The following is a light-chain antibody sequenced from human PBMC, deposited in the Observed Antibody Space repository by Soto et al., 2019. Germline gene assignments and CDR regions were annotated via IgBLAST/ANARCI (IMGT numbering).Light chain of an antibody. Sequence: QSVLTQPASVSGSPGRSITSSCTGTSSDVGAYKYVSWYQQHPGKAPKLMIYEVSNRPSGVSNRFSGSKSGNTASVTISGLQAEDEADYYCSSYTSTNTQVFGTGTKVTVL. J-gene: IGLJ1*01. CDR3: SSYTSTNTQV. V-gene: IGLV2-14*01. CDR1: SSDVGAYKY. CDR2: EVS.